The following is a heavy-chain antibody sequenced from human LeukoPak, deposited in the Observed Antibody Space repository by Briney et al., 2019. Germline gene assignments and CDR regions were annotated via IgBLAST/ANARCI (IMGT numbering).Heavy chain of an antibody. CDR3: ARGVGSGPKYYYYMDV. J-gene: IGHJ6*03. CDR2: MNPNSGNT. CDR1: GYTFTSYD. Sequence: ASVKVSCKASGYTFTSYDINWVRQATGQGLEWMGWMNPNSGNTGYAQKFQGRVTMTRNTSISTAYMELSSLRSEDTAVYYCARGVGSGPKYYYYMDVWGKGTTVTISS. V-gene: IGHV1-8*01. D-gene: IGHD3-10*01.